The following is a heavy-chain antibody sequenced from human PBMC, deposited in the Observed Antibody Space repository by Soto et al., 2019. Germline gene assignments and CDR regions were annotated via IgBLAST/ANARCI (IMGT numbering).Heavy chain of an antibody. J-gene: IGHJ4*02. D-gene: IGHD6-19*01. CDR2: IYYSGST. CDR3: ARPNSSGWQFDY. Sequence: SETLSLTCTVSGGSISSSSYYWGWIRQPPGKGLEWIGSIYYSGSTYYNPSLKSRVTISVDTSKNQFSLKLSSVTAADTAVYYCARPNSSGWQFDYWGQGNLVTVSS. V-gene: IGHV4-39*01. CDR1: GGSISSSSYY.